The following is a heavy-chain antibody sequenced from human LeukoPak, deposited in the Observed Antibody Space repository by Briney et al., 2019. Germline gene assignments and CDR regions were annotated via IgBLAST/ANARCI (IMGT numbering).Heavy chain of an antibody. J-gene: IGHJ4*02. CDR2: INWDGGST. CDR3: AKGDVDSPMNFNH. Sequence: PGGSLRLSCAASGFIFDDFTIHWVRQVPGKGLEWVSLINWDGGSTYYADSVKGRFTISRDNSKNSLYLQMDSLTTEDTAFYYCAKGDVDSPMNFNHWGKGTLVTVSS. V-gene: IGHV3-43*01. D-gene: IGHD5-12*01. CDR1: GFIFDDFT.